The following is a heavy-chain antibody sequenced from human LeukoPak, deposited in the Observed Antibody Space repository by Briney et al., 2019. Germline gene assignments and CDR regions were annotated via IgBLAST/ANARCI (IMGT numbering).Heavy chain of an antibody. V-gene: IGHV4-4*07. CDR3: ASTYYYGSGSYNY. J-gene: IGHJ4*02. D-gene: IGHD3-10*01. CDR2: IYTSGST. CDR1: GVSISSYY. Sequence: PSETLSLTCTVSGVSISSYYWSWIRQPAGKGLEWIGRIYTSGSTNYNPSLKSRVTMSVDTSKNQFSLKLSSVTAADTAVYYCASTYYYGSGSYNYWGQGTLVTVSS.